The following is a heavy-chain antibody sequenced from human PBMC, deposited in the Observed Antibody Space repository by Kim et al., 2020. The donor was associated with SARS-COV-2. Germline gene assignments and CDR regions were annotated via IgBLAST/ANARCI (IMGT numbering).Heavy chain of an antibody. Sequence: SETLSLTCNVSGVSISSYHWSWIRLPHGKGLEWIGNVDYSGATRYNPSLKSRVTISVDTSQNKFSLRLNSVTAADTAVYYCVVGGQYFGRYFHYWGQGILVTVSS. CDR1: GVSISSYH. D-gene: IGHD2-21*01. J-gene: IGHJ4*03. CDR2: VDYSGAT. V-gene: IGHV4-59*03. CDR3: VVGGQYFGRYFHY.